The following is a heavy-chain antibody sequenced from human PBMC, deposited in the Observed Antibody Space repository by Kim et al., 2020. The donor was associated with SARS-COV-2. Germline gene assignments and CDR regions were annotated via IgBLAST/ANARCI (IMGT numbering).Heavy chain of an antibody. Sequence: SETLSLTCTVSGGSISSYYWSWIRQPPGKGLEWIGYIYYSGSTNYNPSLKSRVTISVDTSKNQFSLKLSSVTAADTAVYYCAKKVDTVSRSGNAGYFDYWGQGTLVTVSS. CDR1: GGSISSYY. J-gene: IGHJ4*02. V-gene: IGHV4-59*01. CDR2: IYYSGST. CDR3: AKKVDTVSRSGNAGYFDY. D-gene: IGHD6-6*01.